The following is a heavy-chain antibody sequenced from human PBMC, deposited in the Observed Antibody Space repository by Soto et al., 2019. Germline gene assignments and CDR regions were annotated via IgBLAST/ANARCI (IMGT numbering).Heavy chain of an antibody. Sequence: QVQLVQSGAEVKKPGSSVKVSCKASGGTFSSYTISWVRQAPGHGLEWMGRIIPILGIATYAQKFQGRVTITADKSTSTAYMELSSLRSEDTAVYYCASGGIVVPAAILDYWGQGTLVTVSS. V-gene: IGHV1-69*02. CDR3: ASGGIVVPAAILDY. CDR2: IIPILGIA. CDR1: GGTFSSYT. J-gene: IGHJ4*02. D-gene: IGHD2-2*02.